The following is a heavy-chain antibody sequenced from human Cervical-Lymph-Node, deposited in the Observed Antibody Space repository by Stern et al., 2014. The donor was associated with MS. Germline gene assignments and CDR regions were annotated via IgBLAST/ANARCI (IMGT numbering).Heavy chain of an antibody. D-gene: IGHD1-26*01. CDR1: GFSLTTDGMC. J-gene: IGHJ3*01. CDR3: ARTRWGASGRHAARFDH. V-gene: IGHV2-70*01. Sequence: ESRPALVRPTQTLTLTCSFSGFSLTTDGMCVSWIRQPPGKSLQWLALVDWDDDTYYDTSLRTRLTISKDPSKNQVVLTMANMDPVDTATYFCARTRWGASGRHAARFDHWGQGTVVTVSS. CDR2: VDWDDDT.